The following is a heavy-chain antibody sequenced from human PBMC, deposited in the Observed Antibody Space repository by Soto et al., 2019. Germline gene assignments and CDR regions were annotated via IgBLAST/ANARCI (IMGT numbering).Heavy chain of an antibody. CDR3: ARDAGDMVRGVMGFFDY. CDR1: GGTFSSDA. CDR2: IIPISGTT. J-gene: IGHJ4*02. Sequence: QVQLVQSGAEVKKPGSSVKVSCKASGGTFSSDAIIWVRQAPGRGLERMGGIIPISGTTNYAQKFQGRVTITADESTSTVYMGLSSLRSEDTAVYYCARDAGDMVRGVMGFFDYWGQRTLVTVSS. V-gene: IGHV1-69*01. D-gene: IGHD3-10*01.